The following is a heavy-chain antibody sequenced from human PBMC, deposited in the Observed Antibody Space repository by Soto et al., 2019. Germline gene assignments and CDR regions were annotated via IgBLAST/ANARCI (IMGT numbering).Heavy chain of an antibody. J-gene: IGHJ4*02. D-gene: IGHD3-9*01. Sequence: EVQLVESGGGLVQPGGSLRLSCAASGFTFSSYWMHWVRQAPGKGLVWVSRISSDGSSTSYADSVKGRFTISRDNAKNTLYLQMNSLRAEVTAVYYCATGEELGIIKWGQGTLVTVSS. V-gene: IGHV3-74*01. CDR3: ATGEELGIIK. CDR2: ISSDGSST. CDR1: GFTFSSYW.